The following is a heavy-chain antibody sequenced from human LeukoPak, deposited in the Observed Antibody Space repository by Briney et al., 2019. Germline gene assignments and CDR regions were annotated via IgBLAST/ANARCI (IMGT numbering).Heavy chain of an antibody. V-gene: IGHV3-30*02. J-gene: IGHJ4*02. Sequence: GGSLRLSCGASGFTFDDYWMSWVRQAPGKGLEWVAFIRYDGSIKYYADSVKGRFTISRDNSKNTLYLQMNSLRVEDTAVYYCKGVDYWGQGTLVTVSS. CDR1: GFTFDDYW. CDR2: IRYDGSIK. CDR3: KGVDY.